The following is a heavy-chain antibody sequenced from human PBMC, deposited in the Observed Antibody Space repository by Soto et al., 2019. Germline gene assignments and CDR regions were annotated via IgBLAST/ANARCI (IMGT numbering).Heavy chain of an antibody. CDR2: IKQDGSAQ. D-gene: IGHD3-9*01. Sequence: GGSLRLSCAASGFTFSTSWMTWVRQAPGKGLEWVANIKQDGSAQYYVDSLKGRFSVSRDNAKNSLYLQMDSLRADDTAMYFCVRAYQLTYYFDDWGPGTPVTVSS. V-gene: IGHV3-7*01. J-gene: IGHJ4*02. CDR3: VRAYQLTYYFDD. CDR1: GFTFSTSW.